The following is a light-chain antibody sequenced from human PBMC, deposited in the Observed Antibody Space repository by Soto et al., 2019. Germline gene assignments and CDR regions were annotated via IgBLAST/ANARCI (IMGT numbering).Light chain of an antibody. CDR2: GAS. CDR3: QQYGSSPPVT. V-gene: IGKV3-20*01. Sequence: EIVLTQSPGTLSLSPGERATLSCRASQSVSSSYLAWYQQKPGQAPRLLIYGASSRSTGIPDRFSGSGSGTDFTRTISRLEAEDFAVYYCQQYGSSPPVTFGQGTKVEIK. J-gene: IGKJ1*01. CDR1: QSVSSSY.